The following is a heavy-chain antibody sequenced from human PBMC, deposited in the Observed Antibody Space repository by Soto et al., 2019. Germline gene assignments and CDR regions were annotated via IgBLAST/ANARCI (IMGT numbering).Heavy chain of an antibody. CDR2: IYYSGST. V-gene: IGHV4-59*12. Sequence: SETLSLTCTVSGGSISSYYWSWIRQPPGKGLEWIGYIYYSGSTNYNPSLKSRVTISVDTSKNQFSLKLSSVTAADTAVYYCARDPAGYCSGGSCPLYYMDVWGKGTTVTVSS. D-gene: IGHD2-15*01. CDR1: GGSISSYY. J-gene: IGHJ6*03. CDR3: ARDPAGYCSGGSCPLYYMDV.